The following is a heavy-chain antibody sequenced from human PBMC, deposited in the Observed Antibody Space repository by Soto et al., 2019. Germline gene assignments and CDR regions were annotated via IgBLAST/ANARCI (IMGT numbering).Heavy chain of an antibody. CDR2: IKSKTDGGTT. CDR3: TTEDLTPDYYDRAPDDY. CDR1: ALSFSHGC. J-gene: IGHJ4*02. Sequence: GALSLLCAPSALSFSHGCMNTTRRAPGQGLGWVGRIKSKTDGGTTDYAAPVKGRFTISRDDSKNTLYLQMNSLKTEDTAVYYCTTEDLTPDYYDRAPDDYWGQGTLVTVSS. D-gene: IGHD3-22*01. V-gene: IGHV3-15*07.